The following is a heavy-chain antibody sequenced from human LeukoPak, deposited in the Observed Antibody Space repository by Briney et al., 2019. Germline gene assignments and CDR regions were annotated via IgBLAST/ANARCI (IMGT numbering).Heavy chain of an antibody. Sequence: SVKVSCKASGGTFSSYAISWVRQAPGQGLEWMGGIIPIFGTANYAQKFQGRVTITADESTSTAYMELSSLRSEDTAVYYCARVLTGAWKYYYGMDVWGQGTTVTVSS. J-gene: IGHJ6*02. CDR3: ARVLTGAWKYYYGMDV. CDR2: IIPIFGTA. D-gene: IGHD7-27*01. CDR1: GGTFSSYA. V-gene: IGHV1-69*13.